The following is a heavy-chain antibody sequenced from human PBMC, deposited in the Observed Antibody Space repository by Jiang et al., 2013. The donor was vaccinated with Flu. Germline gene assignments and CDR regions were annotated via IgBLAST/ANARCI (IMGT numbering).Heavy chain of an antibody. CDR3: ARVGAGPAKVKGGDY. V-gene: IGHV4-34*01. Sequence: RVTISVDTSKNQFSLKLSSVTAADTAVYYCARVGAGPAKVKGGDYWGQGTLVTVSS. D-gene: IGHD2-15*01. J-gene: IGHJ4*02.